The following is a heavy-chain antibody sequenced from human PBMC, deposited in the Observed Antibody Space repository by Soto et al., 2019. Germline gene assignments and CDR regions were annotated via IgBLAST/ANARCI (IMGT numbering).Heavy chain of an antibody. J-gene: IGHJ3*02. V-gene: IGHV4-30-2*01. CDR1: GATISTGGYT. CDR2: TYHSGNP. D-gene: IGHD3-22*01. CDR3: ARGLIIGYYVYDAFDI. Sequence: PSETLSLTCDVSGATISTGGYTWAWIRQPPGKALEWIGHTYHSGNPYYNPSLKSRVIISVDRSKNQFSLKLRSVTAADTAVYYCARGLIIGYYVYDAFDIWGQGKMVTISS.